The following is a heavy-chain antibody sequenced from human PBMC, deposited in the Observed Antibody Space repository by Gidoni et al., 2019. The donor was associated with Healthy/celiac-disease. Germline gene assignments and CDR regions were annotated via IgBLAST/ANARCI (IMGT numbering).Heavy chain of an antibody. J-gene: IGHJ5*02. CDR1: GFTFSSYW. CDR2: IKQDGSEK. V-gene: IGHV3-7*03. CDR3: ARDPYYGSGSYSGWFDP. Sequence: EVQLVESGGGLVQPGGSLRLSCAASGFTFSSYWMSWVRQAPGKGLEWVANIKQDGSEKYYVDSVKGRFTISRDNAKNSLYLQMNSLIAEDTAVYYCARDPYYGSGSYSGWFDPWGQGTLVTVSS. D-gene: IGHD3-10*01.